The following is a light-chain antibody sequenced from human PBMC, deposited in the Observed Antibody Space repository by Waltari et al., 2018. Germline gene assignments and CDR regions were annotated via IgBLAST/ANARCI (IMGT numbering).Light chain of an antibody. J-gene: IGLJ3*02. CDR2: RNN. CDR3: AAWDDSLSGRV. V-gene: IGLV1-47*01. CDR1: RSNIGSNY. Sequence: QSVLTQPPSASGTPGQRVTIPCSGSRSNIGSNYVYWYQQLPGTAPKLLIYRNNQRPSGVPDRFSGSKSGTSASLAISGLRSEDEADYYCAAWDDSLSGRVFGGGTK.